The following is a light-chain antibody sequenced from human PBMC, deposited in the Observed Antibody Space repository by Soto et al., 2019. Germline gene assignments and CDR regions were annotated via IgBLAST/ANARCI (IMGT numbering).Light chain of an antibody. V-gene: IGLV2-14*03. CDR3: SSYTTSNTPLYV. Sequence: QSALTQPASVSGSPGQSITISCTGTSSDVAAYNYVSWFQHHAGKAPKLMLYDVNNRPSGVSNRFSGSKSGNTASLTISGLQVEDEADYYRSSYTTSNTPLYVFGTGTKLTVL. CDR2: DVN. J-gene: IGLJ1*01. CDR1: SSDVAAYNY.